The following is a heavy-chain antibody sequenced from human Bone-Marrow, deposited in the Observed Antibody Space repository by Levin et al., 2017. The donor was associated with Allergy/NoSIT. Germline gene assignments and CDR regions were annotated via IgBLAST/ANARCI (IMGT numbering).Heavy chain of an antibody. CDR3: ARNVYKTYDRGDKFYWYFDR. Sequence: PGGSLRLSCAVSGYSISSGYYWGWIRQPPGKGLEWIGSIYHSGSTYYNPSLKSRVTISVDTSKNQFSLKLSSVTAADTAVYYCARNVYKTYDRGDKFYWYFDRWGRGTLVTVSS. CDR1: GYSISSGYY. J-gene: IGHJ2*01. CDR2: IYHSGST. D-gene: IGHD3-10*02. V-gene: IGHV4-38-2*01.